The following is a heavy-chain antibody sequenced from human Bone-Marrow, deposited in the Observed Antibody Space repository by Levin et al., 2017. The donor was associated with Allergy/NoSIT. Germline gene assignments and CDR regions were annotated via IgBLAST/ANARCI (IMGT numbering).Heavy chain of an antibody. J-gene: IGHJ4*02. D-gene: IGHD5-24*01. V-gene: IGHV3-53*01. CDR2: IYSGGSI. CDR3: ARARDGYNLYY. CDR1: GFTVSSNY. Sequence: TGGSLRLSCAASGFTVSSNYMSWVRQAPGKGLEWVSVIYSGGSIYYADSVKGRFTMSRDNSKNTLYLQMNSLRAEDTAVYYCARARDGYNLYYWGQGTLVTVSS.